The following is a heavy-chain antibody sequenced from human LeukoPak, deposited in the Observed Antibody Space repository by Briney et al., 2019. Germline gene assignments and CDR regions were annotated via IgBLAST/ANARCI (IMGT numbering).Heavy chain of an antibody. J-gene: IGHJ5*02. CDR1: GGSISSSSYY. V-gene: IGHV4-39*01. D-gene: IGHD2-15*01. CDR3: ATIVVVVAATPGYNWFDP. CDR2: IYYSGST. Sequence: SETLSLTCTVSGGSISSSSYYWGWIRQPPGKGLEWIGSIYYSGSTYYNPSLKSRVTISVDTSKNQFSLKLSSVTAADTAVYYCATIVVVVAATPGYNWFDPWGQGTLVTVSS.